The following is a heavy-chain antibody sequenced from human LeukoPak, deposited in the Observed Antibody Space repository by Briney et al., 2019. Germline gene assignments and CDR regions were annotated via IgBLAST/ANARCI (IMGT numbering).Heavy chain of an antibody. Sequence: ASVKVSCKASGYTFTSYYMHWVRQAPGQGLEWMGIINPSGGRTSYAQKFQGRVTMTRDTSTSTVYMELSSLRSEDTAVYYCARAGDSSGYYSPFDYWGQGTLVTVSS. CDR1: GYTFTSYY. V-gene: IGHV1-46*01. CDR3: ARAGDSSGYYSPFDY. D-gene: IGHD3-22*01. J-gene: IGHJ4*02. CDR2: INPSGGRT.